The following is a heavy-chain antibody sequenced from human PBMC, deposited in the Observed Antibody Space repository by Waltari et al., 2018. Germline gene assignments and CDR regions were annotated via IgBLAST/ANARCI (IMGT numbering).Heavy chain of an antibody. V-gene: IGHV1-69*12. CDR2: IITIFGTA. CDR1: GGPFSSYA. Sequence: QVQLVQSGAEVKKPGSSVKVSCKASGGPFSSYAISWVRKAPGPGPHWTGGIITIFGTANNAQKCQGRCTITADESTSTAYMELISLRSEDTAVYYCARRQGVGAPLDYWGQGTLVTVSS. D-gene: IGHD1-26*01. CDR3: ARRQGVGAPLDY. J-gene: IGHJ4*02.